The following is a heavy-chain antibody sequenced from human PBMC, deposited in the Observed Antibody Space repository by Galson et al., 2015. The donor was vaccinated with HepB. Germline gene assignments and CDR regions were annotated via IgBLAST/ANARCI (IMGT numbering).Heavy chain of an antibody. CDR2: ISAYNDNT. V-gene: IGHV1-18*04. Sequence: SVKVSCKASGYSFKSYGISWVRQAPGQGVEWMGWISAYNDNTYYAQKFQGRVTMTTDTSTSTAYMELRSLRSDDTAVYYCARGPGAHCSGGNCYSFYYYFYGMDVWGQGTTVTVSS. CDR1: GYSFKSYG. D-gene: IGHD2-15*01. CDR3: ARGPGAHCSGGNCYSFYYYFYGMDV. J-gene: IGHJ6*02.